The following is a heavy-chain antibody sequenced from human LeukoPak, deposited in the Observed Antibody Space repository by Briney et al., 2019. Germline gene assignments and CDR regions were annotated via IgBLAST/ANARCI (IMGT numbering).Heavy chain of an antibody. CDR2: IYTSGST. J-gene: IGHJ4*02. Sequence: SETLSLTCTVSGGFISSYYWSWIRQPAGKGLEWIGRIYTSGSTNYNPSLKSRVTMSVDTSKNQFSLKLSSVTAADTAVYYCARNLLYYYDSSGVDYFDYWGQGTLVTVSS. CDR1: GGFISSYY. CDR3: ARNLLYYYDSSGVDYFDY. V-gene: IGHV4-4*07. D-gene: IGHD3-22*01.